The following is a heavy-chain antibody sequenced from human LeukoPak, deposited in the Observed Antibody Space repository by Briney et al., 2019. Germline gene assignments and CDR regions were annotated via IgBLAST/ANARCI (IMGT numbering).Heavy chain of an antibody. CDR3: ARTTVTPYGMDV. J-gene: IGHJ6*02. Sequence: SETLSLTCTVSGGSISSSSYYWGWIRQPPGKGLEGIGSIYYSGSTYYSPSLKSRVTISVDTSKNQFSLKLSSVTAADTAVYYCARTTVTPYGMDVWGQGTTVTVSS. CDR1: GGSISSSSYY. D-gene: IGHD4-17*01. V-gene: IGHV4-39*01. CDR2: IYYSGST.